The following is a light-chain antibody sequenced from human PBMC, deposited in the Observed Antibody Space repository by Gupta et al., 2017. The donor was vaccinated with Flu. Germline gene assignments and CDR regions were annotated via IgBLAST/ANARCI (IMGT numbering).Light chain of an antibody. CDR3: QQSFGPLRT. CDR1: QNILNY. V-gene: IGKV1-39*01. Sequence: DIQMTQSPFSLYASVGDRVTITCRASQNILNYLNWYHQKPGKAPKVLICAASSLQSGVPSRFSGSGSGTDFTLNINSLQPEDFASYYCQQSFGPLRTFGQGTKVEVK. CDR2: AAS. J-gene: IGKJ1*01.